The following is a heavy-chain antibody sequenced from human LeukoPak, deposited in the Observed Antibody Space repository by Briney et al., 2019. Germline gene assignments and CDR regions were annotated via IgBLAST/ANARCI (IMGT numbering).Heavy chain of an antibody. J-gene: IGHJ4*02. Sequence: GGSLRLSCAVSGITLSNYGMSWVRQAPGKGLEWVSAISGSGGSTYYADSVKGRFTISRDNSKNTLYLQMNSLRAEDTAVYYCAKATYPGIAAAGSFDYWGQGTLVTVSS. CDR1: GITLSNYG. CDR2: ISGSGGST. V-gene: IGHV3-23*01. D-gene: IGHD6-13*01. CDR3: AKATYPGIAAAGSFDY.